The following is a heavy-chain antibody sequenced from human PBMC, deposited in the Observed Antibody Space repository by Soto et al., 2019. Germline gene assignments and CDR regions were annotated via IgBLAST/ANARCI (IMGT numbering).Heavy chain of an antibody. Sequence: QVQLVQSGAEVKKPGASVKVSCKASGYTFTSYGISWVRQAPGQGLEWMGWISAYNGNTNYAQKLQGRVTMTTDTSTNTAYMELRSLRSDDTAVYYCARDLFGSLPYGGHYFDYWGQGTLVTVSS. V-gene: IGHV1-18*01. D-gene: IGHD3-10*01. J-gene: IGHJ4*02. CDR1: GYTFTSYG. CDR2: ISAYNGNT. CDR3: ARDLFGSLPYGGHYFDY.